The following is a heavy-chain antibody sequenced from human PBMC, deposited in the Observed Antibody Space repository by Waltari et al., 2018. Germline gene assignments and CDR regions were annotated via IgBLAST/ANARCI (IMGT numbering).Heavy chain of an antibody. V-gene: IGHV4-38-2*01. J-gene: IGHJ4*02. CDR3: ARVGSSSWLNFDY. CDR2: IYHSGIT. D-gene: IGHD6-13*01. Sequence: QVQLQESGPGLVKPSETLSLTCAVSGYSISSGYYWGWIRQPPGKGLEWIGSIYHSGITYYNPSLKSRVTISVDTSKNQFSLKLSSVTAADTAVYYCARVGSSSWLNFDYWGQGTLVTVSS. CDR1: GYSISSGYY.